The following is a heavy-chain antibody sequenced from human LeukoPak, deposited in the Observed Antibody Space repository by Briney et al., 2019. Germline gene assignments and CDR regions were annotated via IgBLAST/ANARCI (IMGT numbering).Heavy chain of an antibody. CDR2: ITTSDGNT. CDR1: GFTFRSYT. J-gene: IGHJ4*02. CDR3: AKDGGLWVSAHWGDS. V-gene: IGHV3-23*01. Sequence: GVSLRLSCAASGFTFRSYTMSWVRQAPGKGLEWVSTITTSDGNTYYADSVKGRFTVSRDNSKNTLFLQMNSLRAEDTAVYYCAKDGGLWVSAHWGDSWGRGTLVTVSS. D-gene: IGHD7-27*01.